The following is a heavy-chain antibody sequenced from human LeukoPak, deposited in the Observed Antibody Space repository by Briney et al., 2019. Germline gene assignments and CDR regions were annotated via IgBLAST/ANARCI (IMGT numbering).Heavy chain of an antibody. CDR2: IKQDGSEK. V-gene: IGHV3-7*01. CDR3: ARENGIAVGSVWFDP. D-gene: IGHD6-19*01. J-gene: IGHJ5*02. Sequence: GGSLRLSCAASGFTFSSYWMSWVRQAPGKGLEWVANIKQDGSEKYYVDSVKGRFTISRDNAKNSLYLQMNSLRAEDTAVYYCARENGIAVGSVWFDPWGQGTLVTVSS. CDR1: GFTFSSYW.